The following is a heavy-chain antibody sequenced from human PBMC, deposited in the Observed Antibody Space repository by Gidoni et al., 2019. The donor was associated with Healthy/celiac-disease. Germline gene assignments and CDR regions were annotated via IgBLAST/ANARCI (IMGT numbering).Heavy chain of an antibody. CDR2: ISYDGSNK. CDR3: AKESRRWLHYDAFDI. Sequence: QVQLVESGGGVVQPGRSLRLSCAASGFTFSSYGMHWVRQAPGKGLEWVAVISYDGSNKYYADSVKGRFTISRDNSKNTLYLQMNSLRAEDTAVYYCAKESRRWLHYDAFDIWGQGTMVTVSS. J-gene: IGHJ3*02. V-gene: IGHV3-30*18. CDR1: GFTFSSYG. D-gene: IGHD5-12*01.